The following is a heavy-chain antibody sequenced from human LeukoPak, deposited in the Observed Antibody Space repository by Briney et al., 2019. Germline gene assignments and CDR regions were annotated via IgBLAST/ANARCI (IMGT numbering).Heavy chain of an antibody. D-gene: IGHD3/OR15-3a*01. CDR1: GFTFSNYW. CDR3: ARGDDFSGDY. J-gene: IGHJ4*02. V-gene: IGHV3-7*04. CDR2: IHQDGIEK. Sequence: PGGSLRLSCAASGFTFSNYWMSWVRQAPGKGLEWVANIHQDGIEKYHVDSMKGRFTISRDNAKNVLHLQMDSLRVEDTAVYYCARGDDFSGDYWGQGTLVTVSS.